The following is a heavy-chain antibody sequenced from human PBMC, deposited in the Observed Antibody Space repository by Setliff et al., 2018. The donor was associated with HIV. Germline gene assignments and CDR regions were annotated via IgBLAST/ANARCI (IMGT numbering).Heavy chain of an antibody. CDR3: ANFPTIFGTSSPLFS. V-gene: IGHV4-59*08. CDR2: VYYSGTT. J-gene: IGHJ4*02. Sequence: SETLSLTCSVFGRSITSSYWSWVRQSPGRGLEWIGYVYYSGTTNYNPSLESRVSLPIDTSKNQFSLTLTSLTVADAAVYYCANFPTIFGTSSPLFSWGQGTQVTVSS. D-gene: IGHD3-3*01. CDR1: GRSITSSY.